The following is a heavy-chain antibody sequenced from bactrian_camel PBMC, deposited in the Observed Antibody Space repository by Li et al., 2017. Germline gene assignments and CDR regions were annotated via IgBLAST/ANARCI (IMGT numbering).Heavy chain of an antibody. Sequence: HVQLVESGGGSVQAGGSLRLSCSASGFTFSAHWMYWVRQAPGKGLEWVSSIYTDGSITYYAESVKGRFTISQDNAKTTMFLQMNDLKPEDTAMYYCAAQQGRRVSLQLRQLGYNYWGRGTQVTVS. D-gene: IGHD3*01. CDR2: IYTDGSIT. CDR1: GFTFSAHW. CDR3: AAQQGRRVSLQLRQLGYNY. J-gene: IGHJ4*01. V-gene: IGHV3S6*01.